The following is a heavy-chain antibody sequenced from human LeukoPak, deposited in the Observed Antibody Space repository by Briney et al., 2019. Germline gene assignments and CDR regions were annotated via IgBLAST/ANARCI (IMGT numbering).Heavy chain of an antibody. V-gene: IGHV4-61*02. Sequence: PSQTLSLTCTVSGGSISSGSYYWSWIRQPAGKGLEWIGRIYTSGSTNYNPSLKSRVTISVDTSKNQFSLKLSSVTAADTAVYYCARVGPWNYAEGYYYYYMDVWGKGTTVTVSS. CDR2: IYTSGST. CDR3: ARVGPWNYAEGYYYYYMDV. J-gene: IGHJ6*03. CDR1: GGSISSGSYY. D-gene: IGHD1-7*01.